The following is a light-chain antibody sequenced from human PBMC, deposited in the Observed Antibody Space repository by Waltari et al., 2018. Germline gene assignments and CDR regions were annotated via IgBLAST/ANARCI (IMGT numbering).Light chain of an antibody. CDR3: HQYGGAPYT. CDR2: GAF. J-gene: IGKJ2*01. Sequence: EIVLTQSPGTLSLSPGGRATLSCRASHGVTNNFLAWYQQKLGQGPRLLIYGAFLRATGVPDRFSGSGSGTDFTLTISRLEPEDFAVYFCHQYGGAPYTFGQGPSWRSN. CDR1: HGVTNNF. V-gene: IGKV3-20*01.